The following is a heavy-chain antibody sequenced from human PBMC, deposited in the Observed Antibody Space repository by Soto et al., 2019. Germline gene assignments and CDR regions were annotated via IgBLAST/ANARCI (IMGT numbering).Heavy chain of an antibody. Sequence: SETLSLTCAVSGYSISIGYYWGCIRQPPGKGLEWIGSIYHSGSTYYNPSLKSRVTISVDTSKNQFSLKLSSVTAADTAVYYCARTAAGTRENWFDPWGQGTLVTVSS. J-gene: IGHJ5*02. CDR3: ARTAAGTRENWFDP. CDR1: GYSISIGYY. D-gene: IGHD6-13*01. V-gene: IGHV4-38-2*01. CDR2: IYHSGST.